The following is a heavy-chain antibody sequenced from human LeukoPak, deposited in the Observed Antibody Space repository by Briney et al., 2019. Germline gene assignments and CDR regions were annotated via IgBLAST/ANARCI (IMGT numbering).Heavy chain of an antibody. CDR2: INPNSGGT. CDR3: ARAYSSRTSPYNWFDP. CDR1: GYTFSDYY. V-gene: IGHV1-2*02. J-gene: IGHJ5*02. Sequence: ASVKVSCKASGYTFSDYYMHWVRQAPGQGLEWMGWINPNSGGTNYAQKFQGRVTMTRDTSISTAYMELSRLRSDDTAVYYCARAYSSRTSPYNWFDPWGQGTLVTVSS. D-gene: IGHD6-13*01.